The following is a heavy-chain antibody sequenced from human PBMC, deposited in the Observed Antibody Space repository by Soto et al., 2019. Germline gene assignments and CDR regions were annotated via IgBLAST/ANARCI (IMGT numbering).Heavy chain of an antibody. Sequence: QVQLQESGPGLVKPSQTLSLTCTVSGGSISSGDYYWSWIRQPPGKGLEWIGYIYYSGSNYYNPSLKGGATISVDTSKNQFSLKPGSVTAAATAVYYCASDCPLSDHTRVSYFYGMDVWGQGTTVTVSS. CDR1: GGSISSGDYY. CDR2: IYYSGSN. D-gene: IGHD2-21*02. V-gene: IGHV4-30-4*01. J-gene: IGHJ6*02. CDR3: ASDCPLSDHTRVSYFYGMDV.